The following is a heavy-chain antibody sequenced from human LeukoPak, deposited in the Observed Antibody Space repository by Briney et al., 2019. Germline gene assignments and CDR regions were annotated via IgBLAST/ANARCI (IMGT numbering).Heavy chain of an antibody. V-gene: IGHV4-4*07. Sequence: SETLSLTCTVSGDSINIYYRSWIRQPAGKGLEWIGRIYISGSTNYNPSLKSRLTMSVDTSKNQLSLNLSSVTAADTAVYYCARGPLTVTRGFDPWGQGTLVTVSS. D-gene: IGHD4-17*01. J-gene: IGHJ5*02. CDR3: ARGPLTVTRGFDP. CDR1: GDSINIYY. CDR2: IYISGST.